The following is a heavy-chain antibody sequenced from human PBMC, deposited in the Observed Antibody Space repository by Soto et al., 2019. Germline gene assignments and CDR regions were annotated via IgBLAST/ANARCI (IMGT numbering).Heavy chain of an antibody. Sequence: GGSLRLSCAASEGTCVTYSMNWVRQAPGKGLEWVSSISSDSTYIYYADSVNGRFTISRDNAKNSLYLQMNSLRAEDTAVYYCARDPGLGYCGSASCPYYFDYWGQGIPVTVSS. CDR2: ISSDSTYI. CDR3: ARDPGLGYCGSASCPYYFDY. V-gene: IGHV3-21*01. CDR1: EGTCVTYS. J-gene: IGHJ4*02. D-gene: IGHD2-2*01.